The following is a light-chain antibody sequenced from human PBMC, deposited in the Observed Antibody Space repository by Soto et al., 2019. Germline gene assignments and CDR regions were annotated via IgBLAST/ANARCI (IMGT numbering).Light chain of an antibody. CDR3: QQYDDLPIT. CDR2: DAS. V-gene: IGKV1-33*01. Sequence: DIQMTQSPSSLSASVGDTVTITCQASHDIIHYLNWYQQKPGKALQLLIYDASNLHPGVPSRFRGSGSGTEFSFNITSLQPEDVATYYCQQYDDLPITCGLGTRLEMK. J-gene: IGKJ5*01. CDR1: HDIIHY.